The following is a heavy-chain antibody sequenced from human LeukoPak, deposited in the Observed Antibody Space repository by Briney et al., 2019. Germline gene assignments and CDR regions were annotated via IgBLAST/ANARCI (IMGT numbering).Heavy chain of an antibody. CDR3: ARVYYYDSSGYSILGLGADY. V-gene: IGHV3-30*04. Sequence: GGSVKLSCAASVFVFSSYSINWVRQAPCKGLEWVEGISYDGSNKYYADSVKGRFTISRDNSKNTLYLQMNSLRAEDTAVYYCARVYYYDSSGYSILGLGADYWGQGTLVTVSS. J-gene: IGHJ4*02. CDR2: ISYDGSNK. D-gene: IGHD3-22*01. CDR1: VFVFSSYS.